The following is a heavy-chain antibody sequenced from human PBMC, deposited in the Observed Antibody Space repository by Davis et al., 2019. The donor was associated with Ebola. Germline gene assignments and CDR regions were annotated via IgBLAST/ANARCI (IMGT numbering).Heavy chain of an antibody. CDR1: GDSVSGKNGA. J-gene: IGHJ6*02. V-gene: IGHV6-1*01. CDR2: TFYTSKWHN. CDR3: VRGWGRSGLDV. Sequence: PSEPLSLTCAISGDSVSGKNGAWNWITQSPSRGLVCPGRTFYTSKWHNDYAESVKSRITLNPDTSKNQFSLQLNSVTPEDTAVYYCVRGWGRSGLDVWGQGTTVTVSS. D-gene: IGHD1-26*01.